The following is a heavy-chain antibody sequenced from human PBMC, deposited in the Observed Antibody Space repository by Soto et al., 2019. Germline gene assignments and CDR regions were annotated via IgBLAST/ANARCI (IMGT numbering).Heavy chain of an antibody. J-gene: IGHJ4*02. V-gene: IGHV4-59*01. Sequence: SETLSLTCTVSGGSISSYYWSWIRQPPGKGLEWIGYIYYSGSTNYNPSLKSRVTISVDTSKNQFSLKLSSVTAADTAVYYCAREDGDYDESSGYYCSFSRVDYWRQGTLVTVSS. CDR1: GGSISSYY. D-gene: IGHD3-22*01. CDR2: IYYSGST. CDR3: AREDGDYDESSGYYCSFSRVDY.